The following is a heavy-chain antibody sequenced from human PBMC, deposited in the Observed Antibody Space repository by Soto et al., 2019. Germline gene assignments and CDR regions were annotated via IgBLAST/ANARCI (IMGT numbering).Heavy chain of an antibody. CDR3: AREAGPLDY. J-gene: IGHJ4*01. Sequence: GGSPRLSCAASGFTVSNNYMSWVRQAPGKGLEWVSVIYGGGSTYYADSVKGRFTISRDSSKNTLYLQMNSLSAEDTAVYFCAREAGPLDYWGQGTLVTVSS. V-gene: IGHV3-53*01. CDR2: IYGGGST. CDR1: GFTVSNNY.